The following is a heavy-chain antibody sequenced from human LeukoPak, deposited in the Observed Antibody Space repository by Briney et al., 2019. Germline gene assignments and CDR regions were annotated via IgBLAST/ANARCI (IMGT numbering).Heavy chain of an antibody. CDR1: GYSISSDYY. Sequence: SETLSLTCTVSGYSISSDYYWGWIRQPPGKGPEWIGYIHTSGSNNQYPSLKSRVTISVDKSKNHFSLRLTSVTAADTAVYYCARLSAAVHLGAFDLWGQGTMVTVSS. CDR3: ARLSAAVHLGAFDL. D-gene: IGHD3-3*01. V-gene: IGHV4-4*09. J-gene: IGHJ3*01. CDR2: IHTSGSN.